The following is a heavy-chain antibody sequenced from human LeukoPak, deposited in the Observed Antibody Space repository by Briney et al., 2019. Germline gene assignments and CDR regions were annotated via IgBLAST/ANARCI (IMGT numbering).Heavy chain of an antibody. CDR1: GGCSSVYY. D-gene: IGHD5-12*01. CDR3: APIFGGYSDFDY. Sequence: PSETLSLTCAVYGGCSSVYYWTWIRQPPGKGLEWIGEITHTGRTNYNPSLKSRVTISVDASKNQFSLRLSSVTAADTAVYYCAPIFGGYSDFDYWGQGTLVTVSS. J-gene: IGHJ4*01. V-gene: IGHV4-34*01. CDR2: ITHTGRT.